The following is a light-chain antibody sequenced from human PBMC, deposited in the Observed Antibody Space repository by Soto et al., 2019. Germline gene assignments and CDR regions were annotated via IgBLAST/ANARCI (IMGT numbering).Light chain of an antibody. Sequence: DIQMTQSPSTLSASVGDRVTITCRASRSISVYLNWYQQKPGRAPNLLIYAASNLQKGVPSRFSGSGSGTDFTLTISSLQPGDFATYYCQQNYIDTLTFGQGTRLEIK. CDR3: QQNYIDTLT. V-gene: IGKV1-39*01. CDR1: RSISVY. CDR2: AAS. J-gene: IGKJ5*01.